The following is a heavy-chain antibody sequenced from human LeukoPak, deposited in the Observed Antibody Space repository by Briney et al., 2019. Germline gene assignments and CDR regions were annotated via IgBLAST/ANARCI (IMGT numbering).Heavy chain of an antibody. Sequence: EASVKVSCKASGYTFTGYYMHWVRQAPGQGLEWMGWINPNSGGTNYAQKFQGRVTMTRDTSTSTAYMELKSLRFDDTAVYYCARNGSDYWGQGTLVTVSS. J-gene: IGHJ4*02. CDR3: ARNGSDY. V-gene: IGHV1-2*02. CDR2: INPNSGGT. CDR1: GYTFTGYY. D-gene: IGHD2-8*01.